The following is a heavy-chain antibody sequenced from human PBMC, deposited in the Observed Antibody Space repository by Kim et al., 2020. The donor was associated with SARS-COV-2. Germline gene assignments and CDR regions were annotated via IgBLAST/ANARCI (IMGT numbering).Heavy chain of an antibody. V-gene: IGHV3-21*01. CDR2: ISSSSSYI. J-gene: IGHJ6*03. CDR3: ARDNSDSSSWYGVNYYYYMDV. D-gene: IGHD6-13*01. Sequence: GGSLRLSCAASGFTFSSYSMNWVRQAPGKGLEWVSSISSSSSYIYYADSVKGRFTISRDNAKNSLYLQMNSLRAEDTAVYYCARDNSDSSSWYGVNYYYYMDVWGKGTTVTVSS. CDR1: GFTFSSYS.